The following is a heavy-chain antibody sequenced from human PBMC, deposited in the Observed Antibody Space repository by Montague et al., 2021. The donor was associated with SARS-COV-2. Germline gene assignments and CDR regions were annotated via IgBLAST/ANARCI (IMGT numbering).Heavy chain of an antibody. CDR2: IDWDDDK. CDR3: ARTPYYYDSSGYYYGAFDI. D-gene: IGHD3-22*01. V-gene: IGHV2-70*11. Sequence: PALVKPTQNLTLNCIFSGFSLSTSGMCVSWIRPPPGKALEWLARIDWDDDKYYSTSLKTRLTISKDTSKNQVVLTMTNMDPVDTATYYCARTPYYYDSSGYYYGAFDIWGQGTMVTVSS. J-gene: IGHJ3*02. CDR1: GFSLSTSGMC.